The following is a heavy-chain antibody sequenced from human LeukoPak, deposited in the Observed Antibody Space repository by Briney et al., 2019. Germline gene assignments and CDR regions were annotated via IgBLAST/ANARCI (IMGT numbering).Heavy chain of an antibody. J-gene: IGHJ3*02. D-gene: IGHD1-26*01. CDR2: ISSSSSYI. Sequence: GGSLRLSCAASGFTFSSYSMNWVRQAPGKGLEWVSSISSSSSYIYYADSVKGRFTISRDNAKNSLYLQMNSLRAEDTAVYYCVRVGVWVGATADDAFDIWGQGTMVTVSS. CDR1: GFTFSSYS. CDR3: VRVGVWVGATADDAFDI. V-gene: IGHV3-21*01.